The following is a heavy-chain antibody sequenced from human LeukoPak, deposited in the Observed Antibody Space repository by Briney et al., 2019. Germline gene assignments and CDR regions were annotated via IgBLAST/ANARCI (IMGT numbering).Heavy chain of an antibody. J-gene: IGHJ3*01. CDR1: EFLFTSYA. CDR3: ARVYCTSTTCYLDAFDG. V-gene: IGHV3-30-3*01. Sequence: PGGSLRLSCEDSEFLFTSYAMHWVRQAPGKGLEWVAFISHDGDDKYYADFVKGRFTISRDNSKNTLYLQMNSLRAEDTALYYCARVYCTSTTCYLDAFDGWGQGTMVTVSS. CDR2: ISHDGDDK. D-gene: IGHD2/OR15-2a*01.